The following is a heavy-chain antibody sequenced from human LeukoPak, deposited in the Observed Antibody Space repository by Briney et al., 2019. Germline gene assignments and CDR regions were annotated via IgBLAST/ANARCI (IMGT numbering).Heavy chain of an antibody. CDR1: GYTFTSYY. D-gene: IGHD3-22*01. CDR2: INPSGGST. CDR3: ARDLTRDSSGYYYDWFDP. Sequence: GASVKVSCKASGYTFTSYYMHWVRQAPGQGLEWMGIINPSGGSTSYAQKFQGRVTMTRGTSTSTVYMELSSLRSEDTAVYYCARDLTRDSSGYYYDWFDPWSQGTLVAVSS. J-gene: IGHJ5*02. V-gene: IGHV1-46*01.